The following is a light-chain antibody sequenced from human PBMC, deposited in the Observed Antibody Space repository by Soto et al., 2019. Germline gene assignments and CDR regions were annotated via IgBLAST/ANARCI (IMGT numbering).Light chain of an antibody. V-gene: IGKV3-11*01. CDR2: DAS. CDR3: QQRYSWPLT. CDR1: QSVTSY. Sequence: EIVLTQSPATLSLSRGVRATLSCRDSQSVTSYLAWYQQKPGQAPRLLIYDASNRATGIPARFSGSGSGTDFTLTISSLQPEDFAVYYCQQRYSWPLTFGGGTKVEIK. J-gene: IGKJ4*01.